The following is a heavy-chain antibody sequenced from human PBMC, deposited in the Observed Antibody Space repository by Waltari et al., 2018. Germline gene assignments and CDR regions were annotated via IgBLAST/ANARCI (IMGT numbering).Heavy chain of an antibody. J-gene: IGHJ5*02. Sequence: QVQLQASGPGLVKPSETLSLTCSVSGVSITNTSSYWAWIRQPPGKGLEWIGNIYYSGRTYYNPSLNSRVTMAVDTSKNQFSLNLNSVTAADTAVYYCARAARILITFGGVSAFDPWGQGTLVTVSS. CDR2: IYYSGRT. D-gene: IGHD3-16*01. V-gene: IGHV4-39*01. CDR3: ARAARILITFGGVSAFDP. CDR1: GVSITNTSSY.